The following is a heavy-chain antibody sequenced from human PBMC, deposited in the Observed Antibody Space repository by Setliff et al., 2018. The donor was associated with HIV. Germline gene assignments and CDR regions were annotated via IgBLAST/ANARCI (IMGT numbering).Heavy chain of an antibody. D-gene: IGHD1-26*01. J-gene: IGHJ4*02. CDR3: ARSPVGTPEYYFDY. CDR1: GGSISSNW. CDR2: IYHSGST. Sequence: SETLSLTCAVSGGSISSNWWSWVRQSPGKGLEWIGEIYHSGSTHYNPSLQSRVTISVDKSKSQFSLKLNSVTAADTAVYYCARSPVGTPEYYFDYWGQGTLVTVSS. V-gene: IGHV4-4*02.